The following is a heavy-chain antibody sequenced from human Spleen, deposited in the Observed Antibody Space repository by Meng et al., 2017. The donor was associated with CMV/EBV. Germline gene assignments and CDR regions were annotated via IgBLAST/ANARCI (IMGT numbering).Heavy chain of an antibody. V-gene: IGHV3-49*04. J-gene: IGHJ6*02. D-gene: IGHD6-13*01. CDR3: TRDSPGYSSSEWVYYYYYGMDV. Sequence: GGSLRLSCTASGFTFGDYAMSWVRQAPGKGLEWVGFIRSKAYGGTTEYAASVKGRFTISRDDSKSIAYLQMNSLKTEDTAVYYCTRDSPGYSSSEWVYYYYYGMDVWGQGTTVTVSS. CDR2: IRSKAYGGTT. CDR1: GFTFGDYA.